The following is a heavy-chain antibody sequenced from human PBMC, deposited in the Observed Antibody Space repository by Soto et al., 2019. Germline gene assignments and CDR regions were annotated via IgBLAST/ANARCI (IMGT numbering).Heavy chain of an antibody. CDR2: IYFGGTT. CDR3: AKAGSNTWYNWFDP. V-gene: IGHV4-59*12. D-gene: IGHD6-13*01. CDR1: GSSISSNF. J-gene: IGHJ5*02. Sequence: SETLSLTCSVSGSSISSNFWSWVRQPPGKGLEWIGYIYFGGTTQSNPSLKGRATISLDTSKNQFTLNLASVSAADTAVYYCAKAGSNTWYNWFDPWGQGTLVTVSS.